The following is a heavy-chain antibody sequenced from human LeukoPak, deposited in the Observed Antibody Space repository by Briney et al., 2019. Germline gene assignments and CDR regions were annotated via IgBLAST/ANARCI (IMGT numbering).Heavy chain of an antibody. J-gene: IGHJ4*02. Sequence: GGSLKLSCAASGFTFSNAWMSWVRQAPGKGLEWVGRIKSKTDGGTTDYAAPVKGRFTISRDDSKNTLYLQINSLKTEDTAVYYCTTQEDYYDSSGYLPDYWGQGTLVTVSS. CDR3: TTQEDYYDSSGYLPDY. D-gene: IGHD3-22*01. CDR2: IKSKTDGGTT. CDR1: GFTFSNAW. V-gene: IGHV3-15*01.